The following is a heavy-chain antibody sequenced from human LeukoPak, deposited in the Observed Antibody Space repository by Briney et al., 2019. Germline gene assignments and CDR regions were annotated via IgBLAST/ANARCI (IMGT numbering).Heavy chain of an antibody. J-gene: IGHJ4*02. Sequence: ASVKVSCKASGYTFTSYGISWVRQAPGQGLEWMGWMNPNSGNTGYAQKFQGRVTMTRNTSISTAYMELSSLRSEDTAVYYCARSGAAAGTGFDYWGQGTLVTVSS. CDR2: MNPNSGNT. D-gene: IGHD6-13*01. CDR1: GYTFTSYG. CDR3: ARSGAAAGTGFDY. V-gene: IGHV1-8*02.